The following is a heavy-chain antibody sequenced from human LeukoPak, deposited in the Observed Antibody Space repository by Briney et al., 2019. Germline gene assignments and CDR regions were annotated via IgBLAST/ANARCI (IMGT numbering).Heavy chain of an antibody. J-gene: IGHJ6*02. CDR2: ISYTGNT. V-gene: IGHV4-61*01. CDR3: ARDYCSSTTCYDSYYYGMDV. CDR1: GGSVSSGTYY. Sequence: SETLSLTCTVSGGSVSSGTYYWSWIRQPPGKGLEWIGYISYTGNTNYNPSLKSRVTISVDTSKNQFSLKLNSVTAADTAVYYCARDYCSSTTCYDSYYYGMDVWGQGTTVTVSS. D-gene: IGHD2-2*01.